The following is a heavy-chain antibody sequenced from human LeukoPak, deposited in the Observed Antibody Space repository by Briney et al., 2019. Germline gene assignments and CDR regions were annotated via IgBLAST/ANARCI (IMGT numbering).Heavy chain of an antibody. V-gene: IGHV4-31*03. J-gene: IGHJ4*02. D-gene: IGHD6-19*01. CDR2: IYYSGST. Sequence: SETLSLTCTVSGGSISSGGYYWSWIRQHPGKGLEWIGHIYYSGSTYYNPSLKSRVTISVDTSKNQFSLKLSSVTAADTAAYYCARGGGVAGTPYNPYDYWGQGTLVTVSS. CDR3: ARGGGVAGTPYNPYDY. CDR1: GGSISSGGYY.